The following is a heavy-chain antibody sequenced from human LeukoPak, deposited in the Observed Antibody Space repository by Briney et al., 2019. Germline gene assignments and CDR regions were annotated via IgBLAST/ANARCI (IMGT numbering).Heavy chain of an antibody. V-gene: IGHV1-18*01. D-gene: IGHD5-18*01. Sequence: GASVKVSCKASGYTFTSYGISWVRQAPGQGLEWMGWISAYNGNTNYAQKLQGRVTMTTDTSTSTAYMELRSLRSDDTAVYYCARDPLTETAMVYNWFDPWGQGTLVTVSS. J-gene: IGHJ5*02. CDR3: ARDPLTETAMVYNWFDP. CDR2: ISAYNGNT. CDR1: GYTFTSYG.